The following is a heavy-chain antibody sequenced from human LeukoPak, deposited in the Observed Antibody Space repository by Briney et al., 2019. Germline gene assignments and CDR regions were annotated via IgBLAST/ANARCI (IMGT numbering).Heavy chain of an antibody. V-gene: IGHV1-8*01. J-gene: IGHJ4*02. Sequence: ASVKVPCKASGYTFTSYDINWVRLATGQGLEWMGWVNPNSGNTGYAQKFQGRVTMTRNTSISTAYMELSSLGSEDTAVYYCARGDTAMTRSIDYWGQGTLVTVSS. CDR1: GYTFTSYD. CDR3: ARGDTAMTRSIDY. D-gene: IGHD5-18*01. CDR2: VNPNSGNT.